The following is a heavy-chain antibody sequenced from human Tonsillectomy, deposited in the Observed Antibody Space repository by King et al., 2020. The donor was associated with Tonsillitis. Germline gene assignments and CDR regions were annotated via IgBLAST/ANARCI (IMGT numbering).Heavy chain of an antibody. CDR1: GGSISSYY. CDR2: IYTSGST. J-gene: IGHJ4*02. D-gene: IGHD2-8*01. CDR3: ARGTGVAYSNIVQLDY. Sequence: QLQESGPGLVKPSETLSLTCTVSGGSISSYYWSWLRPPAGKGLEWIGRIYTSGSTNYNPSLKSRVTMSVDTSKNQFSLKLSSVTAADTAVYYCARGTGVAYSNIVQLDYWGQGTLVTVSS. V-gene: IGHV4-4*07.